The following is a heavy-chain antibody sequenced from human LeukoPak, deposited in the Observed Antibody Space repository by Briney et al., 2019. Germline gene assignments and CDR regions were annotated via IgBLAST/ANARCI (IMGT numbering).Heavy chain of an antibody. Sequence: GGSLRLTCAASGFTFSSYWMHWVRQAPGKGLVWVSRINPDGSSTSYADSVKGRFTISRDNAKNTLYLQMNSLRAEDTAVYYCVKYGDYKFDPWGQGTLVTVSS. D-gene: IGHD4-17*01. J-gene: IGHJ5*02. CDR1: GFTFSSYW. V-gene: IGHV3-74*01. CDR3: VKYGDYKFDP. CDR2: INPDGSST.